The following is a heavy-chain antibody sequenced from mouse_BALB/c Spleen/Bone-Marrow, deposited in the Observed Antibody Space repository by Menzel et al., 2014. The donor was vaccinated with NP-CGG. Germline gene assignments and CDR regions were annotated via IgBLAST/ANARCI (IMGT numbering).Heavy chain of an antibody. CDR1: GFDFRRYW. CDR2: INPDSRTI. D-gene: IGHD2-1*01. Sequence: DVMLVESGGGLVQPGGSLKLSCAASGFDFRRYWMSWVRQAPGKGLQWIGEINPDSRTINYTPSLKDKFIISRDNAKNTLYLQMTKVRSEDTALYYCARGSYYGHLDYWGQGTTLTVSS. J-gene: IGHJ2*01. CDR3: ARGSYYGHLDY. V-gene: IGHV4-1*02.